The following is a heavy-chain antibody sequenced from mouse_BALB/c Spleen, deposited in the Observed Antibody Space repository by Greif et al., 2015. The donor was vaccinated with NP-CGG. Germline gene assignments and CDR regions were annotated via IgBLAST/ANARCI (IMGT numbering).Heavy chain of an antibody. CDR2: INSNGGST. D-gene: IGHD2-2*01. CDR1: GFTFSSYG. J-gene: IGHJ4*01. CDR3: ARVGYGYDGYAMDY. V-gene: IGHV5-6-3*01. Sequence: VQLQQPGGGLVQPGGSLKLSCAASGFTFSSYGMSWVRQTPDKRLELVATINSNGGSTYYPDSVKGRFTISRDNAKNTLYLQMSSLKSEDTAMYYCARVGYGYDGYAMDYWGQGTSVTVSS.